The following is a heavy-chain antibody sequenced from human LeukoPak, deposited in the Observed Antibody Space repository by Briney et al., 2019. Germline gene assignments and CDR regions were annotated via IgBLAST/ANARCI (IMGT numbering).Heavy chain of an antibody. Sequence: ASVNVSCKASGYTFTDSYMHWVRQAPGQGLEWMEWINPKTGGTNYAKRFQGRVTMTRDTSIRTAYMELNSLRSDDTAVYYCARDGRLTIFVRGIITEGSPPKNWGQGTLVTVSS. V-gene: IGHV1-2*02. CDR1: GYTFTDSY. J-gene: IGHJ4*02. CDR2: INPKTGGT. D-gene: IGHD3-10*01. CDR3: ARDGRLTIFVRGIITEGSPPKN.